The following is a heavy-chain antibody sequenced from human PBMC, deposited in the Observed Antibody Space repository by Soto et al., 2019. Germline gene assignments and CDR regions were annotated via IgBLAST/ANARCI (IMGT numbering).Heavy chain of an antibody. Sequence: QVQLVESGGGLVKPGGSLRLSCAASGFTFSDFYMSWIRQAPGKGLEWVSYISSSGSTIYYADSVKGRFTISRDNAKNSMYPQMNSLRAEDTAVYYCATRYCSGGSCYSAALGYWGQGTLVTVSS. D-gene: IGHD2-15*01. J-gene: IGHJ4*02. CDR3: ATRYCSGGSCYSAALGY. CDR1: GFTFSDFY. V-gene: IGHV3-11*01. CDR2: ISSSGSTI.